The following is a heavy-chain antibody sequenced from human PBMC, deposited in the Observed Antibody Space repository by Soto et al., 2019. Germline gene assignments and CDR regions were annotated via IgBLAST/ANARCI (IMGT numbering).Heavy chain of an antibody. D-gene: IGHD3-22*01. V-gene: IGHV4-39*01. Sequence: QLQLQESGPGLVKPSETLSLTCTVSGGSFSSSNYYWGWIRQPPGKGLEWIGFIYYSGSTFYTPSLKRRVSISGDTSKSQLSLSLSFVTVADTAVYYCARHPSYFDRNTLFHHWGQGSLVAVSS. CDR3: ARHPSYFDRNTLFHH. J-gene: IGHJ4*02. CDR2: IYYSGST. CDR1: GGSFSSSNYY.